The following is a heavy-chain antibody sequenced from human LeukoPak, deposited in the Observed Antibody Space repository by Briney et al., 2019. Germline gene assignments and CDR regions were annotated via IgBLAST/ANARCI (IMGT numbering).Heavy chain of an antibody. CDR3: ASLYYYDNSGYSD. Sequence: GGSLRLSCAAPGFTFSNYNMNWVRQAPGKGLEWVSHISGSGSFTYYADSVKGRFTISRDNAKNSLYLQMTSLRAEDTAMYYCASLYYYDNSGYSDWGQGILVTVSS. CDR1: GFTFSNYN. V-gene: IGHV3-21*01. D-gene: IGHD3-22*01. J-gene: IGHJ4*02. CDR2: ISGSGSFT.